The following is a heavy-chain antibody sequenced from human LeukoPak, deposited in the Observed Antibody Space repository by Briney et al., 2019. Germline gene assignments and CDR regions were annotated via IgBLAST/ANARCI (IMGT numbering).Heavy chain of an antibody. Sequence: GSVNVSSKASGYTFTGYCLHWVRQAPGQGLEWMGWINPNSGDTKYAQKFQGRVTMTRDTSISTAYMELSRLRSDDTALYYCATQRGSYLWGTDFESWGQGTLVTVSS. CDR1: GYTFTGYC. CDR2: INPNSGDT. V-gene: IGHV1-2*02. D-gene: IGHD3-16*01. CDR3: ATQRGSYLWGTDFES. J-gene: IGHJ4*02.